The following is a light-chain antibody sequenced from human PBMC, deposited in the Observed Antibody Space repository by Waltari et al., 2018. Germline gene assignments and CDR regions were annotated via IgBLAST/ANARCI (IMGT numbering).Light chain of an antibody. CDR3: KRSIQLRT. V-gene: IGKV2D-29*01. CDR1: QSLMHSDGKIY. Sequence: DIVITQTPLSLSVTPGQPASLSGQSSQSLMHSDGKIYLYWYLQKRGQPPQLLIYEGSNRFSGVADRCSGSGSGTDFTMKSRRVEAEDVGVYYCKRSIQLRTFGQGTKVEIK. CDR2: EGS. J-gene: IGKJ1*01.